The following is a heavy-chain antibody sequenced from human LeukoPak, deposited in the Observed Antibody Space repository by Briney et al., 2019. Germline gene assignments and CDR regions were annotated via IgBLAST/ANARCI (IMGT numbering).Heavy chain of an antibody. CDR2: ISAYNGNT. D-gene: IGHD1-1*01. CDR1: GYTFTSHG. Sequence: GASVKVSCKASGYTFTSHGISWVRQAPGQGLEWMGWISAYNGNTNYAQKLQGRVTMTTDTSTSTAYMELRSLRSDDTAVYYCAREYNWNDRGDAFDIWGQGTMVTVSS. CDR3: AREYNWNDRGDAFDI. V-gene: IGHV1-18*01. J-gene: IGHJ3*02.